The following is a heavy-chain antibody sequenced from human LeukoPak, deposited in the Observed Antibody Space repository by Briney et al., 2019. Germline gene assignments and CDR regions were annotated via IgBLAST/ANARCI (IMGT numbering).Heavy chain of an antibody. CDR1: GYTFTSYD. D-gene: IGHD5-12*01. V-gene: IGHV1-8*01. Sequence: ASVKVSCKASGYTFTSYDINWVRQATGQGLEWMGWMNPNSGNTGYAQKFQGRVTMTRNTSISTAYMELSSLRSEDTAVYYCARGGVRAPNRSRGGYVNFDYWGQGTLVTVSS. J-gene: IGHJ4*02. CDR3: ARGGVRAPNRSRGGYVNFDY. CDR2: MNPNSGNT.